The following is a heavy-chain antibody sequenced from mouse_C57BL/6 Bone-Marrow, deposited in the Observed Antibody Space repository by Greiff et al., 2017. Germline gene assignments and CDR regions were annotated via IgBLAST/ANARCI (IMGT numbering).Heavy chain of an antibody. J-gene: IGHJ3*01. Sequence: VQLQQSGAELVRPGASVKLSCTASGFNIKDDYMHWVKQRPEQGLEWIGWIDPENGDTEYASKFQGKATIAADTSSNTVYLQLSSLTSEDTDVYYCTPLWKYLPDWGQGTLVTVSA. CDR2: IDPENGDT. V-gene: IGHV14-4*01. CDR3: TPLWKYLPD. D-gene: IGHD5-1*01. CDR1: GFNIKDDY.